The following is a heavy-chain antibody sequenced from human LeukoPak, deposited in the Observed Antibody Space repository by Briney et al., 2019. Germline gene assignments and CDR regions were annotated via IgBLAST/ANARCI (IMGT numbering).Heavy chain of an antibody. J-gene: IGHJ2*01. Sequence: ASVKVSCKASGYTFTSYDINWVRQATGQGLEWMGWISAYNGNTNYAQKLQGRVTMTTDTSTSTAYMELRSLRYDDTAVYYCARAYCSSTSCPTVRYWYFDLWGRGTLVTVSS. CDR2: ISAYNGNT. D-gene: IGHD2-2*01. CDR1: GYTFTSYD. V-gene: IGHV1-18*01. CDR3: ARAYCSSTSCPTVRYWYFDL.